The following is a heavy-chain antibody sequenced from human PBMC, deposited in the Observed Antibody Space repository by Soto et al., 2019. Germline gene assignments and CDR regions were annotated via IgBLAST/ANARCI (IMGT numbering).Heavy chain of an antibody. CDR2: ISTSGGTI. V-gene: IGHV3-48*03. CDR1: GFTFSHYE. D-gene: IGHD4-17*01. J-gene: IGHJ4*02. Sequence: GGSLRLSCAASGFTFSHYEMNWVRQAPGKGLEWVSHISTSGGTIYYADSVKGRFTISRDNSKNTLYLQMNSLRAEDTAVYYCAKDWVTTTRHYFDYWGQGTLVTVSS. CDR3: AKDWVTTTRHYFDY.